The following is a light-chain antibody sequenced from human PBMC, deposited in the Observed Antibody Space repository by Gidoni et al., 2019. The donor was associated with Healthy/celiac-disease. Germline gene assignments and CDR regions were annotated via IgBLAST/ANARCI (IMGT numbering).Light chain of an antibody. V-gene: IGKV3-15*01. CDR2: GAS. J-gene: IGKJ1*01. Sequence: EIVMTQSPATLSVSPGERATLSCRASQSVSRTLAWYQQKPGQAPRLLIYGASTRATGIPARFSGSGSGTEFTLTISSLQSEDFAVYYCQQYNNWPPWTFXXXTKVEIK. CDR1: QSVSRT. CDR3: QQYNNWPPWT.